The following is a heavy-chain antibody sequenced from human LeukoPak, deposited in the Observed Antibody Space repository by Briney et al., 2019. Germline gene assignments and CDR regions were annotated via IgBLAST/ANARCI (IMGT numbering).Heavy chain of an antibody. CDR1: GGSFSGYY. D-gene: IGHD6-19*01. Sequence: LETLSLTCAVYGGSFSGYYWSWIRQPPGKGLEWIGEINHSGSTNYNPSLKSRVTISVDTSKNQFSLKLSSVTAADTAVYYCARACLAVAGTRNYYYYYGMDVWGQGTTVTVSS. CDR3: ARACLAVAGTRNYYYYYGMDV. V-gene: IGHV4-34*01. J-gene: IGHJ6*02. CDR2: INHSGST.